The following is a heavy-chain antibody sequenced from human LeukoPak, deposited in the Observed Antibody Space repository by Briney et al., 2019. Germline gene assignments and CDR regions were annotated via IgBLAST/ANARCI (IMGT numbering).Heavy chain of an antibody. Sequence: SQTLSLTCAISGDSVSSNSAAWNWIRQSPSRGLEWLGRTYYRSKWYNDYAVSVKSRITINPDTSKNQFSLQLNSVTPEDTAVYYCARDLESGSYFGLLYYFDYWGQGTLVTVSS. CDR3: ARDLESGSYFGLLYYFDY. V-gene: IGHV6-1*01. CDR1: GDSVSSNSAA. CDR2: TYYRSKWYN. D-gene: IGHD1-26*01. J-gene: IGHJ4*02.